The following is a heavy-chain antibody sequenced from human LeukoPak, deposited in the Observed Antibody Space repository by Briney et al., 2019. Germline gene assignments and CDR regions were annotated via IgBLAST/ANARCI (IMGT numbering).Heavy chain of an antibody. CDR1: GGSICGGDYY. J-gene: IGHJ4*02. CDR3: ARDLSSTSHIDY. CDR2: IYYSGSA. Sequence: SQTLSLTCTVSGGSICGGDYYWSWIRQPPGKGLEWIGYIYYSGSAYYNPSLKSRVAISVDTSKNQFSLKLSSVTAADTAVYYCARDLSSTSHIDYWGQGTLVTVSS. D-gene: IGHD2-2*01. V-gene: IGHV4-30-4*08.